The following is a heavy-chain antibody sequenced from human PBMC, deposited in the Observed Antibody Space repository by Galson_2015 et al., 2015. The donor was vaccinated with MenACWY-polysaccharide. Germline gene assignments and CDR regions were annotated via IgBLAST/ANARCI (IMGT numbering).Heavy chain of an antibody. D-gene: IGHD5-24*01. V-gene: IGHV3-7*01. CDR2: IKQDGSEK. Sequence: SLRLSCAASGFTFSTYWMTWVRQAPGKGLEWVANIKQDGSEKYYVDSVKGRFTISRDNAENSLYLQMNSLRAEDTAVYYCATAPSLHVGQHWGQGTPVIVSS. CDR1: GFTFSTYW. CDR3: ATAPSLHVGQH. J-gene: IGHJ1*01.